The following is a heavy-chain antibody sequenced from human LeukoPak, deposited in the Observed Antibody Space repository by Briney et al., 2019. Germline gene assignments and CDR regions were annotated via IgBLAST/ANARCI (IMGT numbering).Heavy chain of an antibody. CDR3: TGDLWSGSRDY. J-gene: IGHJ4*02. CDR2: IKGKANSYAT. Sequence: GGSLRFSCAASGFTFSDSAIHWVRQPSGKGLEWVGRIKGKANSYATAYAASVKGRFTMSRDDSKITAYLQMNSLKSEDTALYYCTGDLWSGSRDYWGQGTLVTVSS. CDR1: GFTFSDSA. D-gene: IGHD3-3*01. V-gene: IGHV3-73*01.